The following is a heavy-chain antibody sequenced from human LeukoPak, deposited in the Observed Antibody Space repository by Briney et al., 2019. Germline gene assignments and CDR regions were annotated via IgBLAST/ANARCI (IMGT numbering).Heavy chain of an antibody. V-gene: IGHV3-NL1*01. Sequence: TYSADSVKGRFTISRDNSKNTLYLQMNSLRAEDTAVYYCAKDWDDFWDYYYMDVWGKGTTVTVSS. CDR2: T. D-gene: IGHD3-3*01. J-gene: IGHJ6*03. CDR3: AKDWDDFWDYYYMDV.